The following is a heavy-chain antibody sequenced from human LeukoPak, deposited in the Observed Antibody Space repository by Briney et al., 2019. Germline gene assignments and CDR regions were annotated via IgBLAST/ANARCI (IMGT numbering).Heavy chain of an antibody. CDR3: AKGLRYLSFNDAFDI. Sequence: PSETLSLTCTVSGGSISTSSFYWGWIRPPPGKGLEWIGTMYYSGSTYYNPSLKSRVTISVDTSKNQFSLRLSSVTAADTAVYFCAKGLRYLSFNDAFDIWGQGTMVTVSS. V-gene: IGHV4-39*01. J-gene: IGHJ3*02. CDR1: GGSISTSSFY. CDR2: MYYSGST. D-gene: IGHD3-9*01.